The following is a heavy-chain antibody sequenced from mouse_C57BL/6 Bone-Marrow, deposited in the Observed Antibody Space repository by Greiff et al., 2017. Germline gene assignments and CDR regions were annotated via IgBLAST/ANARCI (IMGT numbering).Heavy chain of an antibody. D-gene: IGHD1-1*01. J-gene: IGHJ3*01. CDR2: IDPETGGT. Sequence: QVQLQQSGAELVRPGASVTLSCKASGYTFTDYEMHWVKQTPVHGLEWIGAIDPETGGTAYNQKFKGKAILTADKSSSTAYMELRSLTSEDSAVYYCTRYYGSKFAYWGQGTLVTVSA. V-gene: IGHV1-15*01. CDR1: GYTFTDYE. CDR3: TRYYGSKFAY.